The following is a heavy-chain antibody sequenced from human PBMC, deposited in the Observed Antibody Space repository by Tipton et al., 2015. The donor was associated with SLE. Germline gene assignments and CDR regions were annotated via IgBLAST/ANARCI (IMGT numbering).Heavy chain of an antibody. CDR2: ISSSSSYI. D-gene: IGHD1-26*01. J-gene: IGHJ4*02. CDR3: ATGAFDY. CDR1: GFTFSSYA. V-gene: IGHV3-21*04. Sequence: SLRLSCAASGFTFSSYAMNWVRQAPGKGLEWVSSISSSSSYIYYADSVTGRFTISRDNAKNSLYLQMNSLRAEDTAVYYCATGAFDYWGQGTLVTVSS.